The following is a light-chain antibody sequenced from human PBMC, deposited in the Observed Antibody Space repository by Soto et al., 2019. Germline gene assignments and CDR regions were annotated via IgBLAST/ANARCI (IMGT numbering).Light chain of an antibody. CDR3: QQRTNWLT. V-gene: IGKV3-11*01. J-gene: IGKJ3*01. CDR2: DAS. CDR1: QNFSTY. Sequence: EIVLTQSPATLSLAPGEKATLSARASQNFSTYLAWYQQKLGQAPRLLIYDASNRATGIPARFSGSGSGTDFTLTISSLEPEDFAVYYCQQRTNWLTFGPGTKVDIK.